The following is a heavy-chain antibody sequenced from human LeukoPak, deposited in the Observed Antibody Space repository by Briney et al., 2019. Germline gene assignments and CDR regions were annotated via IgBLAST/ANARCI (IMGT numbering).Heavy chain of an antibody. CDR3: ARLPSEGGILTAYLEY. D-gene: IGHD3-9*01. CDR2: IYPGDSDT. Sequence: GESLKISCKGSGYRFTSYWIGWVRQMPGKGLEWMGIIYPGDSDTRYSPSFQGQVTISADKSISTAYLQWSSLKASDTAMYYCARLPSEGGILTAYLEYWGQGTLVTVSS. CDR1: GYRFTSYW. J-gene: IGHJ4*02. V-gene: IGHV5-51*01.